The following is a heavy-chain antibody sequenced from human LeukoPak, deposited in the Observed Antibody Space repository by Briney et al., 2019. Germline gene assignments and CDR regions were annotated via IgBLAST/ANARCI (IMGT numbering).Heavy chain of an antibody. Sequence: PGGSLRLSCAASGFTFSSYAMHWVRQAPGKGLEWVAVISYDGSNKYYADSVKGRFTISRDNSKNTLYLQMNSLRAEDTAVYYCAREIASGYYGMDVWGQGTTVTVSS. D-gene: IGHD6-6*01. CDR1: GFTFSSYA. CDR2: ISYDGSNK. CDR3: AREIASGYYGMDV. J-gene: IGHJ6*02. V-gene: IGHV3-30-3*01.